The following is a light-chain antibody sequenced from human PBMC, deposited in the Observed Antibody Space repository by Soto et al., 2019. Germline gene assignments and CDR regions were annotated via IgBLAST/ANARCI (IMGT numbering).Light chain of an antibody. Sequence: DIQMTQSPSSLSSSVVDRVTITCRASQSISSYLNWYQQKPGKAPKLLIYAASSLQSGVPSRFSGSGSGTDFTLTISRLEPEDFAVYXCQQYXSSRXXXQGTKVDIK. CDR3: QQYXSSRX. CDR2: AAS. CDR1: QSISSY. J-gene: IGKJ1*01. V-gene: IGKV1-39*01.